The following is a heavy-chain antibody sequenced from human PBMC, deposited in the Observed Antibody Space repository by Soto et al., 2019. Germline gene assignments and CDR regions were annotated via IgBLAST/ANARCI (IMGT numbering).Heavy chain of an antibody. CDR1: GYSFTSYW. D-gene: IGHD3-22*01. V-gene: IGHV5-51*01. Sequence: GESLKISCKGSGYSFTSYWIGWVRQMPGKGLEWMGIIYPGDSDTRYSPSFQGQVTISADKSISTAYLQWSSLKASDTAMYYCARTPPEAYYYDSSGYFGDALDIWGQGTMVTVSS. J-gene: IGHJ3*02. CDR3: ARTPPEAYYYDSSGYFGDALDI. CDR2: IYPGDSDT.